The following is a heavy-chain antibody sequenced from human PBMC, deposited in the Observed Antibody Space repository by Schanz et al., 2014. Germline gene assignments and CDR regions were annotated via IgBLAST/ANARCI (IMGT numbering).Heavy chain of an antibody. CDR1: GFTFSTSA. CDR3: AKDGPGGSGSYSADGGMDV. J-gene: IGHJ6*02. V-gene: IGHV3-23*01. CDR2: ISGGGGTT. Sequence: EMQLLESGGGLAQPGGSLRLSCAASGFTFSTSAMSWVRQAPGKGLEWVSAISGGGGTTYYTDSVKGRFTISRDKSKSTLYLQMNSLRAEDTAVYYCAKDGPGGSGSYSADGGMDVWGQGTTVTVSS. D-gene: IGHD3-10*01.